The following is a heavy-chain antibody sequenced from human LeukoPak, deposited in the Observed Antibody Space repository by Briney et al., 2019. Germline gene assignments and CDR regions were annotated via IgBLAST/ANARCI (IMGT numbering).Heavy chain of an antibody. CDR1: GFTFSSYA. J-gene: IGHJ4*02. Sequence: GGSLRLSCAASGFTFSSYAMHWVRQAPGKGLEWVAVISYDGSNKYYADSVKGRFTISRDNSKNTLYLQMNSLRAEDTAVYYCARDGSSWAYFDYWGQETLVTVSS. CDR3: ARDGSSWAYFDY. D-gene: IGHD6-13*01. CDR2: ISYDGSNK. V-gene: IGHV3-30*04.